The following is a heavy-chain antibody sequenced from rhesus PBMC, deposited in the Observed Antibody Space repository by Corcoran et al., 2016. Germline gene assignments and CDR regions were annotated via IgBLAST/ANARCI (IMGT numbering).Heavy chain of an antibody. J-gene: IGHJ4*01. CDR1: GGSISDSYR. V-gene: IGHV4S10*01. D-gene: IGHD6-25*01. CDR2: IYGSSTIT. CDR3: ASLAAAGY. Sequence: QVQLQESGPGVVKPSETLSLTCAVSGGSISDSYRWSWIRQPPGKGLEWIGYIYGSSTITNYNTSLKSRVTISRDTSKNQFSLKLSSVTAADTAVYYCASLAAAGYWGQGVLVTVSS.